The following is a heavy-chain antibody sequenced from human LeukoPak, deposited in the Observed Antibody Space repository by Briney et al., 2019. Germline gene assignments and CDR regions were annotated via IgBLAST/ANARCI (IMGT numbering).Heavy chain of an antibody. CDR3: AKSGGDYYDSSGYRFDY. J-gene: IGHJ4*02. V-gene: IGHV3-23*01. CDR1: GFTFSSYA. D-gene: IGHD3-22*01. Sequence: GGSLRLSCAASGFTFSSYAMSWVRQAPGKGLEWVSAISGSGGSTYYADSVKGRFTISRDNSKNTLYLQMNSLRAEDTAVYYCAKSGGDYYDSSGYRFDYWGQGTLVTVSS. CDR2: ISGSGGST.